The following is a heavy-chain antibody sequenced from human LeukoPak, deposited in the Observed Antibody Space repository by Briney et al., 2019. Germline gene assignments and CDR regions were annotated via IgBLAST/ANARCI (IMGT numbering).Heavy chain of an antibody. CDR2: IKQDGSEK. D-gene: IGHD2-15*01. J-gene: IGHJ4*02. V-gene: IGHV3-7*03. CDR1: GFTFSSYW. Sequence: GGSLRLSCAASGFTFSSYWMSWVRQAPGKGLEWVANIKQDGSEKYYVGSVKGRFTISRDNAKNSLYLQMNSLRAEDTAVYYCASSYCSGGSCYGVYFDYWGQGTLVTVSS. CDR3: ASSYCSGGSCYGVYFDY.